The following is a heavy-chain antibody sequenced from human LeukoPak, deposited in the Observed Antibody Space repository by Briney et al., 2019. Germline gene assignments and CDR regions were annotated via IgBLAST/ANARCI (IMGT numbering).Heavy chain of an antibody. CDR2: ISSSGCTT. CDR1: GFSFSIYE. CDR3: ATLSVASSDVDH. Sequence: GGSLRLSCAVSGFSFSIYEMHWVRQPPGKGLEWVSSISSSGCTTHHADSVKGRFTISRDNAQNSLYLQMSNLRAVDTAVYYCATLSVASSDVDHWGQGTLVTASS. J-gene: IGHJ5*02. D-gene: IGHD6-19*01. V-gene: IGHV3-48*03.